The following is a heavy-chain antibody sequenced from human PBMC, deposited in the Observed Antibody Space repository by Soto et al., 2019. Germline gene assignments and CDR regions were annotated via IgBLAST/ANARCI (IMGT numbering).Heavy chain of an antibody. CDR2: ISGSGGST. Sequence: GGSLRLSCAASGFTFSSYAMSWVRQAPGKGLEWVSAISGSGGSTYYADSVKGRFTISRDNSKNTLYLQMNSLRAEDAAVYYCAKPGIAHYYGMDVWGQGTTVTVSS. J-gene: IGHJ6*02. D-gene: IGHD6-13*01. V-gene: IGHV3-23*01. CDR1: GFTFSSYA. CDR3: AKPGIAHYYGMDV.